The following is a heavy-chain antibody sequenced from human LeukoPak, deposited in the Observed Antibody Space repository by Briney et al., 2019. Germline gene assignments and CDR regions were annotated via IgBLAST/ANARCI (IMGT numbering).Heavy chain of an antibody. D-gene: IGHD3-9*01. V-gene: IGHV3-23*01. CDR1: GVTFSSYG. CDR2: ITGSGGNP. CDR3: AKWGDYDVLTGYYVSDY. Sequence: GGPLRLSCAASGVTFSSYGMHWVRPAPGKGLEWVSTITGSGGNPHHADPEKGRFTISRDKSKNTVFLQMSSLTAEDTAVYYCAKWGDYDVLTGYYVSDYWGQGTLVTVSS. J-gene: IGHJ4*02.